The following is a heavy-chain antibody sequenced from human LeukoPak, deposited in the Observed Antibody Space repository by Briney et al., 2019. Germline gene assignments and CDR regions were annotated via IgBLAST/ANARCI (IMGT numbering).Heavy chain of an antibody. CDR3: TTPDVCSSGPKRGVNIRDDGSCAFDI. V-gene: IGHV3-73*01. CDR1: GFTFSGSA. CDR2: IRSKANSYAT. D-gene: IGHD6-19*01. Sequence: QTGGSLRLSCAASGFTFSGSAMHWVRQASGKGLEWVGRIRSKANSYATAYAASVKGRFTISRDDSKNTAYLQMNSLKTEDTAVYYCTTPDVCSSGPKRGVNIRDDGSCAFDIWGQGTMVTVSS. J-gene: IGHJ3*02.